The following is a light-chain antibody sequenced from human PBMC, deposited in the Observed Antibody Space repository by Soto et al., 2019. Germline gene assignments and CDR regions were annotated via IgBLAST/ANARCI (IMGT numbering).Light chain of an antibody. CDR2: EGS. CDR1: SSDVGSYNL. V-gene: IGLV2-23*01. J-gene: IGLJ2*01. Sequence: QSALTQPASVSGSPGQTITISCTGTSSDVGSYNLLSWYQQHPGKAPKLMIYEGSKRPSGVSNRFSGSKSGNTASLTISGLQDEDEADYYCCSYAGSSTLVFGGGTKLTVL. CDR3: CSYAGSSTLV.